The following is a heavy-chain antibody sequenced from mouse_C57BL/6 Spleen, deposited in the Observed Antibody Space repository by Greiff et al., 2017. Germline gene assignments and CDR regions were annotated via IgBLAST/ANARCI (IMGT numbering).Heavy chain of an antibody. V-gene: IGHV1-69*01. CDR2: IDPSDSYT. CDR1: GYTFTSYW. Sequence: QVQLQQPGAELVMPGASVKLSCKASGYTFTSYWMHWVKQRPGQGLEWIGEIDPSDSYTNYNQKFKGKSTLTVDKSSNTAYLQLSSRTSEDSAVYYCARSPYFDVWGTGTTVTVSS. J-gene: IGHJ1*03. CDR3: ARSPYFDV.